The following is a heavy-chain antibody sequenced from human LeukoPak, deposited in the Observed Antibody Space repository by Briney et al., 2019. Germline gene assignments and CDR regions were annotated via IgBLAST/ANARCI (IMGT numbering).Heavy chain of an antibody. V-gene: IGHV1-2*02. CDR3: ARDGIAYSSSSTTFDY. J-gene: IGHJ4*02. CDR1: GYTFTGYY. D-gene: IGHD6-6*01. CDR2: INPNSGGT. Sequence: ASVKVSCKASGYTFTGYYMHWVRQAPGQGLEWMGWINPNSGGTNYAQKFQGRVTMTRDTSISTAYMELSRLRSDDTAVYYCARDGIAYSSSSTTFDYWGQGTLVTVSS.